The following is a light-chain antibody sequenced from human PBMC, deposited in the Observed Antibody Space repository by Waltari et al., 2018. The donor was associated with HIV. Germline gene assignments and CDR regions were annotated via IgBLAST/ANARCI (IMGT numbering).Light chain of an antibody. CDR2: GAS. CDR3: QQRTNWPLT. Sequence: EIVMTQSPATLSVSPGERATLSCSASQSVSSNLAWYQQKPGQAPRLLIYGASTRATGIPARFSGSGSGTEFTLTISSLEPEDFAIYYCQQRTNWPLTFGGGTKVEIK. CDR1: QSVSSN. J-gene: IGKJ4*01. V-gene: IGKV3-15*01.